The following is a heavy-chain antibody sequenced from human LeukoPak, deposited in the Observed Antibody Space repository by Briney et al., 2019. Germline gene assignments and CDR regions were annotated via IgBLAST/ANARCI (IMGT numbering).Heavy chain of an antibody. CDR1: GHSFRQFG. CDR3: ARFIRAPALIDY. V-gene: IGHV1-18*01. Sequence: GTSVNFSCDTSGHSFRQFGLTWVPHVPGQGREGMGWLSGDTGDTDSAENFQGRLTMTTDTSASQAYMDLRSLRSDDTGIYYCARFIRAPALIDYWGQGPLVPVSS. CDR2: LSGDTGDT. J-gene: IGHJ4*02.